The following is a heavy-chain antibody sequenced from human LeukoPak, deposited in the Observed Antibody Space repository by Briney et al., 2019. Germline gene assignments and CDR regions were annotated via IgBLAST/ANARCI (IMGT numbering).Heavy chain of an antibody. V-gene: IGHV4-39*07. CDR3: ARALWLMHYYYYMAV. CDR2: IYYSGST. Sequence: SETLSLTCTVSGGSISSSSYYWGWIRPPPGEGLEWIGSIYYSGSTYYNPSLKSRVTISVDTSNNQFSLKLSSVTAAGTAVYYCARALWLMHYYYYMAVWGKGTTVTVSS. J-gene: IGHJ6*03. CDR1: GGSISSSSYY. D-gene: IGHD5-18*01.